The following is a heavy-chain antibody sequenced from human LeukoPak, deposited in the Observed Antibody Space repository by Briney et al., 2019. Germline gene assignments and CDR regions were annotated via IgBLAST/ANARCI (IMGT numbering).Heavy chain of an antibody. CDR2: ISAYNGNT. J-gene: IGHJ4*02. CDR3: ARDNGGNYFDY. D-gene: IGHD2-8*01. Sequence: ASVKVSCKASGYTFTSYGISWVRQAPGQGLEWMGWISAYNGNTNYAQKLQGRVTMTTDTSTSTAHMELRSLRSDDTAVYYCARDNGGNYFDYWGQGTLVTVSS. CDR1: GYTFTSYG. V-gene: IGHV1-18*01.